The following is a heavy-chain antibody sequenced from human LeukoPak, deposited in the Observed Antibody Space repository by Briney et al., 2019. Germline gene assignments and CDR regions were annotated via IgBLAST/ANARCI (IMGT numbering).Heavy chain of an antibody. Sequence: GGSLRLSCAASGFTFSSYDMHWVRHATGKGLEWVSAIGTAGDTYYPGSVKGRFTISRENAKNSLYLQMNSLRAGDTAVYYCARESVAGTSGIDYWGQGTLVTVSS. D-gene: IGHD6-19*01. V-gene: IGHV3-13*01. J-gene: IGHJ4*02. CDR1: GFTFSSYD. CDR3: ARESVAGTSGIDY. CDR2: IGTAGDT.